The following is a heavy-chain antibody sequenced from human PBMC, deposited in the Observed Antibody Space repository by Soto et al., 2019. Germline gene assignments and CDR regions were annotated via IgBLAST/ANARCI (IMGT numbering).Heavy chain of an antibody. Sequence: QVHLVQSGAEVKKPGASVKVSCKASGYTFTDYYMHWVRQAPGQGLEWMGWINPNSGATSYAQRFQGRVTMTRDTSISTAYMELSRLTSEDTAVYYCAREGGDIVQMVYALPWYWGQGTLVTVSS. CDR3: AREGGDIVQMVYALPWY. J-gene: IGHJ4*02. V-gene: IGHV1-2*02. CDR2: INPNSGAT. CDR1: GYTFTDYY. D-gene: IGHD2-8*01.